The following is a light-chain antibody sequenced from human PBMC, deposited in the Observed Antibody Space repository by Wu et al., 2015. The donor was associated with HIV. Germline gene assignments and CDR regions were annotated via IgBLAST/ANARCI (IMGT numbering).Light chain of an antibody. CDR3: QQYGYSQT. V-gene: IGKV3-20*01. J-gene: IGKJ1*01. CDR1: QSISSSY. CDR2: GAS. Sequence: EIVLTQSPGTLSLSPGERATLPCRASQSISSSYLAWYQQKPGQAPRLLIYGASSRATGIPDRFSGSGSGTDFTLTINRLEPEDFAVYYCQQYGYSQTFGQGTKVEIK.